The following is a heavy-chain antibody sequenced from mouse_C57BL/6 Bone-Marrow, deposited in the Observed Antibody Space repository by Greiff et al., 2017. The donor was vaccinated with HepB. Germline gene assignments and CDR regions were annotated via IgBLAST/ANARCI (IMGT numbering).Heavy chain of an antibody. J-gene: IGHJ3*01. Sequence: QVQLQQSGAELVRPGTSVKVSCKASGYAFTNYLIEWVKQRPGQGLEWIGVINPGSGGTNYNEKFKGKATLTADKSSSTAYMQLSSLTSEDSAVYFCARLGGYYGSSGFAYWGQGTLVTVAA. D-gene: IGHD1-1*01. CDR2: INPGSGGT. CDR3: ARLGGYYGSSGFAY. V-gene: IGHV1-54*01. CDR1: GYAFTNYL.